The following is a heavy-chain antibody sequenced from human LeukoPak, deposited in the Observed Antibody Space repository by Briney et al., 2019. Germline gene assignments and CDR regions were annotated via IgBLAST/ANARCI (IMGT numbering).Heavy chain of an antibody. CDR2: ISFSGST. D-gene: IGHD5-24*01. V-gene: IGHV4-4*07. CDR1: GGSITSYY. Sequence: SETLSLTCTVSGGSITSYYWSWIRQPAGKGLEWLGRISFSGSTNYNPSLKSRLTMSVDTSKNQFSLNLSSVTAADTAVYYCARSGGDRVEMPTIIDYWGQGILVTVSS. J-gene: IGHJ4*02. CDR3: ARSGGDRVEMPTIIDY.